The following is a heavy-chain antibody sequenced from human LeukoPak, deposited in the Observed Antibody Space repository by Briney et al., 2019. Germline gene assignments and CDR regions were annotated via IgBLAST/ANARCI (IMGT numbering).Heavy chain of an antibody. CDR1: GGSISSGGYY. Sequence: SQTLSLTCTVSGGSISSGGYYWSWIRQHPGKGLEGIGYIYYSGSTYYTPSLKIRVTISVDTPKNHFSLKLSSVTAAHTAVYYCARDRKRGLLGYYYYMDVWGKGTTVTVSS. D-gene: IGHD7-27*01. CDR3: ARDRKRGLLGYYYYMDV. V-gene: IGHV4-31*03. J-gene: IGHJ6*03. CDR2: IYYSGST.